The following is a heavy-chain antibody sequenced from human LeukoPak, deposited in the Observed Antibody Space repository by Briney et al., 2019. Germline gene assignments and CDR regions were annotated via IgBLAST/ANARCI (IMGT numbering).Heavy chain of an antibody. CDR2: INHSGST. CDR1: GGSFSGYY. J-gene: IGHJ4*02. Sequence: SETLSLTCAVYGGSFSGYYWTWIRQPPGKGLEWIGEINHSGSTNYNPSLKSRVTISVDTSKNQFSLKLSSVTAADTAVYYCARVVVVVAAMDYWGQGTLVTVSS. CDR3: ARVVVVVAAMDY. D-gene: IGHD2-15*01. V-gene: IGHV4-34*01.